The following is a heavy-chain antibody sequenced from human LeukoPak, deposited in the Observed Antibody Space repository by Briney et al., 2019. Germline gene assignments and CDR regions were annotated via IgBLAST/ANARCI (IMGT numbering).Heavy chain of an antibody. CDR3: ARDFPYYDILTGYYNAEYFQH. J-gene: IGHJ1*01. CDR1: GYTLTELS. D-gene: IGHD3-9*01. V-gene: IGHV1-24*01. Sequence: ASVKVSCKVSGYTLTELSMHWVRQAPGKGLEWMGGFDPEDGETIYAQKFQGRVTMTRDTSISTAYMELSRLRSDDTAVYYCARDFPYYDILTGYYNAEYFQHWGQGTLVTVSS. CDR2: FDPEDGET.